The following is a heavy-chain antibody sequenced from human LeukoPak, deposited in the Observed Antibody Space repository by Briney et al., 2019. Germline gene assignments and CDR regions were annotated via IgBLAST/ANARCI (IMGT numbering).Heavy chain of an antibody. J-gene: IGHJ4*02. CDR3: AKDFIVVVPAEGPPYRPYFDY. CDR2: ISYDGSNK. Sequence: PGGSLRLPCAASGFTFSSYAMHWVRQAPGKGLEWVAVISYDGSNKYYADSVKGRFTISRDNSKNTLYLQMNSLRAEDTAVYYCAKDFIVVVPAEGPPYRPYFDYWGQGTLVTVSS. CDR1: GFTFSSYA. D-gene: IGHD2-2*01. V-gene: IGHV3-30-3*01.